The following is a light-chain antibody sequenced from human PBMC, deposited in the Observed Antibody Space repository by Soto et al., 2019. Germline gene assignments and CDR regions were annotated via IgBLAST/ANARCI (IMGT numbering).Light chain of an antibody. V-gene: IGLV4-69*01. CDR2: VNSDGSH. J-gene: IGLJ3*02. Sequence: QPVLTQSPSASASLGASVKLTCTLSSGHSNYAIAWHQQQPEKGPRYLMKVNSDGSHSKGDGIPDRFSGSSSGAERYLTISSLQSEDDADYYCQTWGTGIRVFGGGTQLTVL. CDR3: QTWGTGIRV. CDR1: SGHSNYA.